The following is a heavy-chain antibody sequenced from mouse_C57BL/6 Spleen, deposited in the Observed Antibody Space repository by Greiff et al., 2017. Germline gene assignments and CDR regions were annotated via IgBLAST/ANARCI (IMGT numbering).Heavy chain of an antibody. V-gene: IGHV1-54*01. D-gene: IGHD2-4*01. Sequence: VQLQESGAELVRPGTSVKVSCKASGYAFTNYLIEWVKQRPGQGLEWIGVINPGSGGTNYNEKFKGKATLTADKSSSTAYMQLSSLTSEDSAVYFCARVGDYDDGTWFAYWGQGTLVTVSA. CDR3: ARVGDYDDGTWFAY. J-gene: IGHJ3*01. CDR1: GYAFTNYL. CDR2: INPGSGGT.